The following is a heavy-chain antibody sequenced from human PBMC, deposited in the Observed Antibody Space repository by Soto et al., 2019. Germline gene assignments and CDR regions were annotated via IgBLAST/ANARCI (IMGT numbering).Heavy chain of an antibody. V-gene: IGHV3-33*08. CDR2: IWYDGSNK. J-gene: IGHJ4*02. D-gene: IGHD2-15*01. CDR1: GFTFSSYA. CDR3: ARDPYCSGGSCYLDY. Sequence: PGGSLRLSCAASGFTFSSYAMHWVRQAPGKGLEWVAVIWYDGSNKYYADSVRGRFTISRDNSKNTLYLQMNSLRAEDTAVYYCARDPYCSGGSCYLDYWGQGTLVTVSS.